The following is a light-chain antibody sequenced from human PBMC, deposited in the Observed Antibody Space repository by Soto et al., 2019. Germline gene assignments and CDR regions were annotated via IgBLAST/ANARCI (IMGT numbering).Light chain of an antibody. CDR2: GAS. J-gene: IGKJ4*01. Sequence: EIVLTQSPGTLSLSPGERATLSCRASQSVSSSYLAWYQQKPGQAPRLLIYGASSRATGIPDRFSGSGSGTDFTLTIRRLEPEDFAVYYCQQYGSSPLLTFGGGTTVDIK. V-gene: IGKV3-20*01. CDR1: QSVSSSY. CDR3: QQYGSSPLLT.